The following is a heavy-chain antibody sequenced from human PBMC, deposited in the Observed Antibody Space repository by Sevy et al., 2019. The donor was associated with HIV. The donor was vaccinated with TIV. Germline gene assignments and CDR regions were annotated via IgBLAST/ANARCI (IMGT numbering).Heavy chain of an antibody. CDR1: GYSVSSNTAT. CDR2: TYYRSKWFN. CDR3: ARDQSSVGSNWDSVAPADYGMDV. Sequence: LLRQSQTLSLTCAISGYSVSSNTATWNWIRQSPSRGLEWLGRTYYRSKWFNDYAVSVISRISINPDTSKNLFSLQLNSVTPEDTAMYYCARDQSSVGSNWDSVAPADYGMDVWGQGTTVTVSS. J-gene: IGHJ6*02. D-gene: IGHD2-2*01. V-gene: IGHV6-1*01.